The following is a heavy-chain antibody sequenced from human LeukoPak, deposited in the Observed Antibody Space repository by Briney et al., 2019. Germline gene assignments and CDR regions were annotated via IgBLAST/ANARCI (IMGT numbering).Heavy chain of an antibody. J-gene: IGHJ4*02. CDR2: INPNSGGT. D-gene: IGHD2-8*01. CDR3: ASCTNGVCFGFDY. V-gene: IGHV1-2*02. Sequence: GASVKVFCKASGYTFTGYYMHWVRQAPGQGLEWMGWINPNSGGTNYAQKFQGRVTMTRDTSISTAYMELSRLRSDDTAVYYCASCTNGVCFGFDYWGQGTLVTVSS. CDR1: GYTFTGYY.